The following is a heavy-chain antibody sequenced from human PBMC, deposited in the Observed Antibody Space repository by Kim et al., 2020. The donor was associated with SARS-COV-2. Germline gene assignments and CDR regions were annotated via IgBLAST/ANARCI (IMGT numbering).Heavy chain of an antibody. D-gene: IGHD3-10*01. J-gene: IGHJ6*02. CDR2: IWYDGSNK. V-gene: IGHV3-33*06. CDR3: AKEGGITMVRGVITLYYYVMDV. Sequence: GGSLRLSSAASGFTFSSYGMHWVRQAPGKGLEWGAVIWYDGSNKYYADSVKGRFTISRDNSKNTLYLQMNSRRAEGTSGYYCAKEGGITMVRGVITLYYYVMDVWGQGTTVTVSS. CDR1: GFTFSSYG.